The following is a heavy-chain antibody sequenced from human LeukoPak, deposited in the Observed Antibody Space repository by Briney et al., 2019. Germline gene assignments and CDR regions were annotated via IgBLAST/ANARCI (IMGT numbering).Heavy chain of an antibody. D-gene: IGHD3-22*01. CDR1: GFTFSSYA. Sequence: GGSLRLSCAASGFTFSSYAMSWVRQAPGKGLEWVSAISGSGGSTYYADSVKGRFTISRDNSKNTLYLQMNSLRAEDTAVYYCAKDLTIDYDSSGYRDDYWGQGTLVTVSS. CDR2: ISGSGGST. J-gene: IGHJ4*02. V-gene: IGHV3-23*01. CDR3: AKDLTIDYDSSGYRDDY.